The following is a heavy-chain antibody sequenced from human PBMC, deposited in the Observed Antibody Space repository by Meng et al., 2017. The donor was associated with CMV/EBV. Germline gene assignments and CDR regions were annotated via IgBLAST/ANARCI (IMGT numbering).Heavy chain of an antibody. J-gene: IGHJ6*02. D-gene: IGHD4-11*01. CDR3: ARDPREDTKTTVTTKRAYYYGMDV. CDR1: GFTFSSYS. Sequence: GESLKISCAASGFTFSSYSMNWVRQAPGKGLEWVSYISSSSSTIYYADSVKGQFPISRDNAKNSLYLQMNSLRAEDTAVYYCARDPREDTKTTVTTKRAYYYGMDVWGQGTTVTVSS. CDR2: ISSSSSTI. V-gene: IGHV3-48*04.